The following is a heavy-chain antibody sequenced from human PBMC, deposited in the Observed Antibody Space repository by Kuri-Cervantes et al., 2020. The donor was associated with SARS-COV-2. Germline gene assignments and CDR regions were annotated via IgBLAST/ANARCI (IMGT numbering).Heavy chain of an antibody. CDR2: IYPGDSDT. J-gene: IGHJ4*02. CDR1: GYSFTTYW. D-gene: IGHD3-22*01. CDR3: ARHATYYYDSSGYYV. Sequence: GESLKISCKDSGYSFTTYWIIWVRQMPGKGLEWMGIIYPGDSDTRYSPSFQGQVTISADKSISTAYLQWSSLKASDTAMYYCARHATYYYDSSGYYVWGQGTLVTVSS. V-gene: IGHV5-51*01.